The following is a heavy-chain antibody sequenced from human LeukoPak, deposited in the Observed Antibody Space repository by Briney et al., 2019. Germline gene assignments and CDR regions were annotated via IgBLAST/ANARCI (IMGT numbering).Heavy chain of an antibody. CDR1: GYTFTDYY. D-gene: IGHD2-2*01. J-gene: IGHJ4*02. CDR3: ATGERLVPAAMWFDY. V-gene: IGHV1-2*02. Sequence: ASVKVSCKASGYTFTDYYMHWVRQAPGQGLEWMGWINPRSGGRSYAQRFQGRVTMTRDTSISTAYMELSRLRSDDTAVYYCATGERLVPAAMWFDYWGQGTLVTVSS. CDR2: INPRSGGR.